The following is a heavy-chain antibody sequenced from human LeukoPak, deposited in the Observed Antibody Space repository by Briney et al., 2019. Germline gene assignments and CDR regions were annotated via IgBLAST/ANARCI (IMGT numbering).Heavy chain of an antibody. Sequence: SVKVSCKASGGTFSSYAISWVRQAPGQGLEWMGGIIPIFGTANYAQKFQGRVTVTADESTSTAYMELSSLRSEDTAVYYCARDWWKVTSLAVAGSNWFDPWGQGTLVTVSS. CDR2: IIPIFGTA. J-gene: IGHJ5*02. CDR3: ARDWWKVTSLAVAGSNWFDP. CDR1: GGTFSSYA. V-gene: IGHV1-69*13. D-gene: IGHD6-19*01.